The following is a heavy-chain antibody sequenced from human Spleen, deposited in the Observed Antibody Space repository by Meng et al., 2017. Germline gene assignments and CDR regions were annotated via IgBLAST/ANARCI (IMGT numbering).Heavy chain of an antibody. CDR1: GGSFSGYY. J-gene: IGHJ4*02. CDR3: ARKGLGLGFDY. CDR2: INHSGST. V-gene: IGHV4-34*01. D-gene: IGHD6-19*01. Sequence: QQGGAGLLKPSGTLSLTCAVYGGSFSGYYWSWIRQPPGKGLEWIGEINHSGSTNYNPSLKSRVTISVDTSKNQFSLKLSSVTAADTAVHYCARKGLGLGFDYWGQGTLVTVSS.